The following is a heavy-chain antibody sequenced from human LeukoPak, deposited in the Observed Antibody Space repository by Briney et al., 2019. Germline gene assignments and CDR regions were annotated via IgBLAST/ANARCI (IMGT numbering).Heavy chain of an antibody. V-gene: IGHV4-39*01. D-gene: IGHD4-23*01. CDR3: ARHWVVTPNY. Sequence: SETLSLTCIVSGGSISNSSYHWGWMRQPPGKGLEWIGSIYYSGSAYYNPSLKSRVTISVDTSKNQFSLKLTSVTAADTAVYYCARHWVVTPNYWGQGTLVTVSS. J-gene: IGHJ4*02. CDR2: IYYSGSA. CDR1: GGSISNSSYH.